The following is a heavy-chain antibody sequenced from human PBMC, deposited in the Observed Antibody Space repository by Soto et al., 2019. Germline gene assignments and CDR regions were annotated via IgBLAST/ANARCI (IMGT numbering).Heavy chain of an antibody. J-gene: IGHJ4*02. Sequence: ASVKVSCKASGYTFTVYYMHWVRQAPGEGLEWMGWINPNSGGTNYAQKFQGWVTMTRDTSISTAYMELSRLRSDDTAVYYCARGGKNYDFWSGYFDYWGQGTLVTVSS. CDR2: INPNSGGT. D-gene: IGHD3-3*01. V-gene: IGHV1-2*04. CDR1: GYTFTVYY. CDR3: ARGGKNYDFWSGYFDY.